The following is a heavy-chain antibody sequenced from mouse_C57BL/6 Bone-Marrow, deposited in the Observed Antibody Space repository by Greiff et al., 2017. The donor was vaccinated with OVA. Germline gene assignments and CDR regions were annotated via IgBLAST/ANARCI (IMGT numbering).Heavy chain of an antibody. CDR3: ARRPYSNYPWYFDV. D-gene: IGHD2-5*01. V-gene: IGHV1-18*01. Sequence: VQLQQPGPALVKPGASVKIPCKASGYTFTDYNMDWVKQSHGKSLEWIGDINPNNGGTIYNQKFKGKATLTVDKSSSTAYMKLRSLTSEDTSVYYCARRPYSNYPWYFDVWGTGTTVTVSS. CDR1: GYTFTDYN. CDR2: INPNNGGT. J-gene: IGHJ1*03.